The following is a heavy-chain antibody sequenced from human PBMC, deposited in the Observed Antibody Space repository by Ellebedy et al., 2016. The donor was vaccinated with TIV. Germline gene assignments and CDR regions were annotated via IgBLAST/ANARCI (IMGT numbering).Heavy chain of an antibody. Sequence: PGGSLRLSCAASGFTFIYYSMNWVRQAPGKGLEWISYISSDSSKIVYADSVKGRFTVSRDNARNSLCLQMNSLRVEDTAVYYCADKAPQFQFDYWGQGTLVTVSS. V-gene: IGHV3-48*04. CDR2: ISSDSSKI. J-gene: IGHJ4*02. CDR3: ADKAPQFQFDY. CDR1: GFTFIYYS. D-gene: IGHD6-19*01.